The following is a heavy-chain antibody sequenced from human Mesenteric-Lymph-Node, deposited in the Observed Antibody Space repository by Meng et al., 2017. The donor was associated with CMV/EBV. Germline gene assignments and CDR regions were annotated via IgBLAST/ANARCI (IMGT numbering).Heavy chain of an antibody. Sequence: GESLKISCAACGFTFSSYDMHWVRQATGKGLEWVSAIGTAGDTYYPGSVKGQFTISRENAKNSLYLQMNSLRAEDTAVYYCARDGGYYDSSGYYFIRYYFDYWGQGTLVTVSS. CDR1: GFTFSSYD. J-gene: IGHJ4*02. D-gene: IGHD3-22*01. V-gene: IGHV3-13*03. CDR2: IGTAGDT. CDR3: ARDGGYYDSSGYYFIRYYFDY.